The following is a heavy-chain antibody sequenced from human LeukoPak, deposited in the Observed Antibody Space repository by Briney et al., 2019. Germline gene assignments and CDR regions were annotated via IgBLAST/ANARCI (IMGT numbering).Heavy chain of an antibody. J-gene: IGHJ4*02. CDR2: IYHSGAA. V-gene: IGHV4-30-4*07. Sequence: PSETLSLTCGVSGDSISSDGHSWSWIRQPPGKGLEWVGYIYHSGAAYHNPSLKSRLALSVDTSNNQFSLRLRSVTAADTAVYYCDRGVGGEYFYFDRWGQGALVTVSA. CDR3: DRGVGGEYFYFDR. D-gene: IGHD1-26*01. CDR1: GDSISSDGHS.